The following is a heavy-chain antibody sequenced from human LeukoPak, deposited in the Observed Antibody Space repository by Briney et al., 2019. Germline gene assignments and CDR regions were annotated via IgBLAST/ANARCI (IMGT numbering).Heavy chain of an antibody. Sequence: SETLSLTCAVSGGSISSSNWWSWVRQPPGKGLEWIGEIYHSGSTNYNPSLKSRVTISVDKSKNQFSLKLSSVTAAVTAVYYCARSGLPEDNWFDPWGQGTLVTVSS. CDR1: GGSISSSNW. D-gene: IGHD1-26*01. V-gene: IGHV4-4*02. CDR2: IYHSGST. CDR3: ARSGLPEDNWFDP. J-gene: IGHJ5*02.